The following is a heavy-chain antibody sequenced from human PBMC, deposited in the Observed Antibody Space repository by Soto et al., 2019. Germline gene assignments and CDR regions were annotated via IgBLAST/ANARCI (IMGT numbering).Heavy chain of an antibody. J-gene: IGHJ6*02. CDR3: AREGWPLLQTGMDV. Sequence: GGSLRLSCAASGFTFRSYSMNWVRQAPGKGLEWVSYISSSNRTISYADSVKGRFIISRDNAKNSLYLQMHSLRDEDTAVYYCAREGWPLLQTGMDVWGQGTTVTVSS. V-gene: IGHV3-48*02. CDR2: ISSSNRTI. CDR1: GFTFRSYS. D-gene: IGHD2-15*01.